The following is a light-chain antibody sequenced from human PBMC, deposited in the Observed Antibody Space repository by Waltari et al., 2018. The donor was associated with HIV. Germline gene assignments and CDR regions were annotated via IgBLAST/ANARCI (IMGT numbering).Light chain of an antibody. CDR1: SNDLGNHNL. Sequence: QSALTQPASESGSLGQSVVISCTGTSNDLGNHNLVSWYQHHPGKVPRIIIYEVTKRPSGVSNRFSGSKSANTASLMISGLQAEDEADYYCSSYAGGHSWVFGGGTKLTVL. CDR3: SSYAGGHSWV. CDR2: EVT. J-gene: IGLJ3*02. V-gene: IGLV2-23*02.